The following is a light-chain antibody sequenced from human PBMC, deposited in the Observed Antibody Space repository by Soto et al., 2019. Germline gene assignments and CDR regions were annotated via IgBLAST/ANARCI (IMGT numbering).Light chain of an antibody. CDR1: QSIRSY. V-gene: IGKV1-39*01. CDR2: AAS. Sequence: DIQMTQSPSSLSASVGDRVTITCLASQSIRSYLNWYQQNPGKAPKLLIYAASSLQSGVPSRFSGSGSGTDFTLTISSLQPEDFATYYCQQSYSAPLTFGGGTKVEIK. J-gene: IGKJ4*01. CDR3: QQSYSAPLT.